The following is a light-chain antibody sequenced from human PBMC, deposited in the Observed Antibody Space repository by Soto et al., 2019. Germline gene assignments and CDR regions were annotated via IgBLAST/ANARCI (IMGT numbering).Light chain of an antibody. Sequence: QSALTQPPSASGSPGQSVTISCTGTSSDVGGYNYVSWYQQHPGKAPKLMIYDVNKRPSGVPDRFSGSKSGNTASLTVSGLQAEDEADYYCSSYAGRNNVVFGGGTKLTVL. J-gene: IGLJ2*01. V-gene: IGLV2-8*01. CDR3: SSYAGRNNVV. CDR2: DVN. CDR1: SSDVGGYNY.